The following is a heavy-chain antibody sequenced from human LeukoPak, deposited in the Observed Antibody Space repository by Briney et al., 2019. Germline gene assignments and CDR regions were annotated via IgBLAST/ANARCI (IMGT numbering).Heavy chain of an antibody. J-gene: IGHJ5*02. D-gene: IGHD3-10*01. V-gene: IGHV4-59*01. CDR3: ARDDYRGVTNFDP. CDR2: ISYTGST. CDR1: RGSISPYF. Sequence: PSETLSLTCTVSRGSISPYFWSWFRQPPGKGLEWIGYISYTGSTIYSPSLKSRVTISVDTSKNQFSLQLTSVTAADTAVYYCARDDYRGVTNFDPWGQGTLVTVSS.